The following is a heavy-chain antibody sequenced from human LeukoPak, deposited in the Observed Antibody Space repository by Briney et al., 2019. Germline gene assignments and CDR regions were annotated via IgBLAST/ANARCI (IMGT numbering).Heavy chain of an antibody. Sequence: PSETLSLTCTVSGGSISDGVYYWNWIRQSPGKGLEWIGYIYYSENTYYNPSLKSRVTISIDTSKNQFFLKVTSVTAADTATYFCAREKAAYCIGDCHSFDRWGQGILVTVSS. J-gene: IGHJ5*02. CDR2: IYYSENT. CDR1: GGSISDGVYY. CDR3: AREKAAYCIGDCHSFDR. D-gene: IGHD2-21*02. V-gene: IGHV4-30-4*01.